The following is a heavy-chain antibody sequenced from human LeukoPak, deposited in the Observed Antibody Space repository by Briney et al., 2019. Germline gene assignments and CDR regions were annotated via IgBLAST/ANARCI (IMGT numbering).Heavy chain of an antibody. CDR1: GYSFTSYW. Sequence: GESLKISCKGSGYSFTSYWIGWVRQMPGKGLEWMGIIYPGDSDTRYSPSFQGQVTISADKSISTAYLQWSSLKASDTAMYYCARTSIAVADTPDAFDIWGQGTMVTVSS. CDR3: ARTSIAVADTPDAFDI. D-gene: IGHD6-19*01. CDR2: IYPGDSDT. J-gene: IGHJ3*02. V-gene: IGHV5-51*01.